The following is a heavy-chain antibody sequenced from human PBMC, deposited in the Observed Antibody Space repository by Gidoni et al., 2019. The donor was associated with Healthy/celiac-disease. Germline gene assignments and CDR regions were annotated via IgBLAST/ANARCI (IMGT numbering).Heavy chain of an antibody. CDR3: ARDVGYSGYDSAFDI. D-gene: IGHD5-12*01. V-gene: IGHV3-30-3*01. CDR2: ISYDGSNK. CDR1: GFTFSSYA. J-gene: IGHJ3*02. Sequence: QVQLVESGGGVVQPVRSLRLSCAASGFTFSSYAMHWFRQSPGKGLEWVAVISYDGSNKYYADSVKGRFTISRDNSKNTLYLQMNSLRAEDTAVYYCARDVGYSGYDSAFDIWGQGTMVTVSS.